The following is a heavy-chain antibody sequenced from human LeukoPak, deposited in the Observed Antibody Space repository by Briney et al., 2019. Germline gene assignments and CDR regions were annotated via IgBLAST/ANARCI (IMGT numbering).Heavy chain of an antibody. CDR1: GGSISSSSYY. V-gene: IGHV4-39*01. CDR2: IYYSGST. Sequence: SETLSLTCTVSGGSISSSSYYRGWIRQPPGKGLEWIRSIYYSGSTYYNPSLKSRVTISVDTSKNQFSLKLSSVTAADTAVYYCARWVVVPAAFDYWGQGTLVTVSS. CDR3: ARWVVVPAAFDY. D-gene: IGHD2-2*01. J-gene: IGHJ4*02.